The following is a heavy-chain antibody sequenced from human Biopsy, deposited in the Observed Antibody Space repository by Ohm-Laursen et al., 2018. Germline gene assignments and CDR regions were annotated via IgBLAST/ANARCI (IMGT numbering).Heavy chain of an antibody. V-gene: IGHV4-59*01. D-gene: IGHD3-3*01. Sequence: GTLSLTCSVSGGSISSDDWSWIRQPPRKGLEWIGYISSRGSTNYNPSLRGRVTITVDTSKNQFSLKLTSVTAADTAVFFCARLYRLDDYWNDDPPDAFDVWGQGTMVTVSS. J-gene: IGHJ3*01. CDR2: ISSRGST. CDR3: ARLYRLDDYWNDDPPDAFDV. CDR1: GGSISSDD.